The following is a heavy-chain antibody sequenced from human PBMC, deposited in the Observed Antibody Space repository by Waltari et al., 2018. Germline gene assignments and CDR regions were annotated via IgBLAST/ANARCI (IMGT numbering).Heavy chain of an antibody. Sequence: QMQLQESGPGLVKPSETLSLPCTGSGVSMRNVIYSFDGFRQPPGKGLEWIAGIFHSGSASYNPSLESRFTISVDTSRNQLSLTLTSVTATDTAMYYCATYTAWGQGTLVTVSS. CDR3: ATYTA. CDR2: IFHSGSA. CDR1: GVSMRNVIYS. V-gene: IGHV4-39*01. J-gene: IGHJ5*02.